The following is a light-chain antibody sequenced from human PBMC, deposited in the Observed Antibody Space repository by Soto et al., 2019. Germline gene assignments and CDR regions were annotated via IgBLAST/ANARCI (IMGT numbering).Light chain of an antibody. J-gene: IGKJ5*01. V-gene: IGKV3-15*01. CDR1: QRVSRN. CDR3: QHYNNWPFS. Sequence: EIVMTQSPATLSVSPAERATLSCRASQRVSRNLAWYQQKPGQAPRLLIYDASTRATGIPDRFSGGASGTDFTLTISRLEPEDSAVYFCQHYNNWPFSFGQGTLLEI. CDR2: DAS.